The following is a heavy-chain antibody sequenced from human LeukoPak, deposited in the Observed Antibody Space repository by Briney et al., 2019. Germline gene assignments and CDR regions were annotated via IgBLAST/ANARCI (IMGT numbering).Heavy chain of an antibody. CDR3: ARDRGQQLGDAFDI. J-gene: IGHJ3*02. Sequence: GGSLRLSCAASGFTFSSYSMNWVRQAPGKGLEWVSSISSSSSYIYYADSVKGRFTISRDNAKNSLYLQMNSLRAEDTAVYYCARDRGQQLGDAFDIWGQGTMVTVSS. D-gene: IGHD6-13*01. CDR2: ISSSSSYI. CDR1: GFTFSSYS. V-gene: IGHV3-21*01.